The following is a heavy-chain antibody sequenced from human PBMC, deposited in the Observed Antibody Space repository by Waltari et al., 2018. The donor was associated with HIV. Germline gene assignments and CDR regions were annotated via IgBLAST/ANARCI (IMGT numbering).Heavy chain of an antibody. V-gene: IGHV1-18*01. Sequence: VHLVQSGAEVKKPGASVKVSCKASGYPFTSYGISWVRQAPGQGREWMGWISAHNGNTNYAQNLQGRVTMTTDTSTNTAYMELRSLRSDDTAVYYCARTYYYDSPREFDYWGQGTLVTVSS. J-gene: IGHJ4*02. CDR3: ARTYYYDSPREFDY. D-gene: IGHD3-22*01. CDR1: GYPFTSYG. CDR2: ISAHNGNT.